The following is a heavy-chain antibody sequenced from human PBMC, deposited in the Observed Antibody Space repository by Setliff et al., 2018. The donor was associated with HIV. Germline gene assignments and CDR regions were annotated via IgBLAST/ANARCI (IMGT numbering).Heavy chain of an antibody. CDR3: ARPVSKNFYGLDV. V-gene: IGHV4-59*01. CDR1: GDSINNYY. CDR2: VYSTGST. J-gene: IGHJ6*02. Sequence: SETLSLTCTVSGDSINNYYWSWIRQPPGKGLEWIGYVYSTGSTNSKSSLKGRVTISAATSKNVFSLNMTSVTAADTAVYYCARPVSKNFYGLDVWGLGTTVTVSS.